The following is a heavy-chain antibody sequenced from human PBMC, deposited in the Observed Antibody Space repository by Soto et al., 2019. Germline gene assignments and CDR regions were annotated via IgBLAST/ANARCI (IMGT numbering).Heavy chain of an antibody. Sequence: GGSLRLSCAASGFTFSSYGMHWVRQAPGKGLEWVAVIWYDGSNKYYADSVKGRFTISRDNSKNTLYLQMNSLRAEDTAVYYCARDFLRGYISPGDVWGQGTTVTVSS. J-gene: IGHJ6*02. CDR1: GFTFSSYG. V-gene: IGHV3-33*01. CDR2: IWYDGSNK. CDR3: ARDFLRGYISPGDV. D-gene: IGHD5-18*01.